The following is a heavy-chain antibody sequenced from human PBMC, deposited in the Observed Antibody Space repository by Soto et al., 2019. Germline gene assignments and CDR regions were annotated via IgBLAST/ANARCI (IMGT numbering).Heavy chain of an antibody. D-gene: IGHD3-16*01. CDR1: GFTFSPYA. Sequence: EGSLILSCAASGFTFSPYAMTWVRQAPGKGLEWVSSISGSGGNTNYADSVKGRFTVSRDNSKRTLSLQMNSLTEEDTAIYYCAKGLRRLLRTQYYYGLDVWGRGTTVTVSS. CDR2: ISGSGGNT. CDR3: AKGLRRLLRTQYYYGLDV. J-gene: IGHJ6*02. V-gene: IGHV3-23*01.